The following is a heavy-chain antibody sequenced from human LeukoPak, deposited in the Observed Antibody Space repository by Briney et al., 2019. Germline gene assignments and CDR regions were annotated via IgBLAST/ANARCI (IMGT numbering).Heavy chain of an antibody. V-gene: IGHV1-69*06. Sequence: SVKVSCKASGGTFSSDAISWVRQAPGQGLEWMGGIIPIFGTANYAQKFQGRVTITADKSTSTAYMELSSLRSEDTAVYYCAGDLGTVAAGSWWFDPWGQGTLVTVSS. CDR3: AGDLGTVAAGSWWFDP. CDR2: IIPIFGTA. CDR1: GGTFSSDA. D-gene: IGHD6-13*01. J-gene: IGHJ5*02.